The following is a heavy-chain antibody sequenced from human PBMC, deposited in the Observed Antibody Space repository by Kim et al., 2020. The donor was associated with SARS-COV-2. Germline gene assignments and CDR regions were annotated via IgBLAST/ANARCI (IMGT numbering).Heavy chain of an antibody. D-gene: IGHD1-26*01. Sequence: ASVKVSCKASGYTFTGYYMHWVRQAPGQGLEWMGWINPNSGGTNYAQKFQGRVTMTRDTSISTAYMELSRLRSDDTAVYYCARGEVGATTTWFDPWGQGTLVTVSS. CDR2: INPNSGGT. V-gene: IGHV1-2*02. J-gene: IGHJ5*02. CDR1: GYTFTGYY. CDR3: ARGEVGATTTWFDP.